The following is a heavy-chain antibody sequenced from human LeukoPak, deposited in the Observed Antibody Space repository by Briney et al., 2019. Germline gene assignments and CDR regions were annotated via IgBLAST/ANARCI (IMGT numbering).Heavy chain of an antibody. CDR2: IGGSANTR. CDR3: ARRRSSDYFDS. J-gene: IGHJ4*02. V-gene: IGHV3-11*04. Sequence: GGSLRLSCAASGFSFSDYYMSWIRQAPGKGLEWVPHIGGSANTRSDADSVRGRFVISRDNAKKSVYLQMNSLRVEDTAIYFCARRRSSDYFDSWGQATLVTVSS. CDR1: GFSFSDYY. D-gene: IGHD6-6*01.